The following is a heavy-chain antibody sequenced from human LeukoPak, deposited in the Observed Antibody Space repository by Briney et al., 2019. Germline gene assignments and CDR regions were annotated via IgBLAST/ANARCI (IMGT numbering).Heavy chain of an antibody. CDR2: ISGSGGST. CDR1: GFSFSTYS. D-gene: IGHD6-19*01. J-gene: IGHJ4*02. V-gene: IGHV3-23*01. CDR3: AKDSSGGWYYDY. Sequence: GGSLRLSCAASGFSFSTYSMNWVRQAPGKGLEWVSAISGSGGSTYYADSVKGRFTISRDNSKNTLYLQMNSLRAEDTAVYYCAKDSSGGWYYDYWGQGTLVTVSS.